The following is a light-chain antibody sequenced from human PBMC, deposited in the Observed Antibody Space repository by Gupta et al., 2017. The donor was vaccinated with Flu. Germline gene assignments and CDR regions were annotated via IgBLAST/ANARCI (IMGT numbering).Light chain of an antibody. J-gene: IGKJ1*01. CDR3: QQSYTTPWT. CDR2: STS. Sequence: DIQMTQSPPSLSPSVGDRVTITCRASQTVTNYLNWYQQRPGNAPKLLIYSTSTLQSGVPSGFSGSGSGTDFTLTISSLQPEDVATYYCQQSYTTPWTFGQRTQVEIK. V-gene: IGKV1-39*01. CDR1: QTVTNY.